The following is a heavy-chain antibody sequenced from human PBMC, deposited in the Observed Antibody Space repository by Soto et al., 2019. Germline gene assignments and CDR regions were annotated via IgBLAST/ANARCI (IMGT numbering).Heavy chain of an antibody. V-gene: IGHV1-69*01. Sequence: QVPLVQSGAEVKKPGSSVKVSCKASGGTFSSYAISWVRQAPGQGLEWMGGIIPIFGTANYAQKFQGRVTITADESTSTAYMELSSLRSEDTAVYYCAAEVLRYFDWSNYYYYYGMDVWGQGTTVTVSS. CDR3: AAEVLRYFDWSNYYYYYGMDV. D-gene: IGHD3-9*01. J-gene: IGHJ6*02. CDR2: IIPIFGTA. CDR1: GGTFSSYA.